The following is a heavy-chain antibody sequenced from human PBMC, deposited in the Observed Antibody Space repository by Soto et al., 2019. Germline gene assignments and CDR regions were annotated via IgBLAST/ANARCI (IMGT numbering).Heavy chain of an antibody. V-gene: IGHV4-39*01. Sequence: SETLSLTCTVSGGSISSSSYYWGWTRQPPGKGLEWIGSIYYSGSTYYNPSLKSRVTISVDTSKNQFSLKLSSVTAADTAVYYCARGVGETYYYYGMDVWGQGTTVTVSS. CDR3: ARGVGETYYYYGMDV. CDR1: GGSISSSSYY. J-gene: IGHJ6*02. CDR2: IYYSGST. D-gene: IGHD3-16*01.